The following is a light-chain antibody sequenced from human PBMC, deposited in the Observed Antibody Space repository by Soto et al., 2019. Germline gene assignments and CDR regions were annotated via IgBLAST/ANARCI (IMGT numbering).Light chain of an antibody. J-gene: IGKJ1*01. CDR1: QTVSRS. V-gene: IGKV3-11*01. CDR2: DAY. CDR3: QKRSHWPPT. Sequence: ILWTRSSAPRSVAAGGTGIVYCKASQTVSRSLAWYQQRPGQAPRILIYDAYNRATGIPARFSGGGSGSDFTLSITNLEPEDFAVYYCQKRSHWPPTCGPGTKVDIK.